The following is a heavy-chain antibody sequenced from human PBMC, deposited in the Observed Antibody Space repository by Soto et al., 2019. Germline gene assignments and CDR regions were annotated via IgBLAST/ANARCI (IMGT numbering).Heavy chain of an antibody. J-gene: IGHJ6*02. CDR2: INHSGST. CDR1: GGSFSGYY. V-gene: IGHV4-34*01. Sequence: QVQLQQWGAGLLKPSETLSLTCAVYGGSFSGYYWSWIRQPPGKGLEWLGEINHSGSTNYNPSLKSRGNITVNTAKNQFALELSPVTAEGTALYYWARRKFRYYYRLDRWGQGTTVTVSS. CDR3: ARRKFRYYYRLDR.